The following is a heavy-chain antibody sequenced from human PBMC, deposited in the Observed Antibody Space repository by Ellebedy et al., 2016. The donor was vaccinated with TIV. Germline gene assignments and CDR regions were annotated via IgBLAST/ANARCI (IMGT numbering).Heavy chain of an antibody. CDR2: MSPNNGNT. D-gene: IGHD6-13*01. Sequence: AASVKVSCKASGYTFTTYDINWVRQATGQGLEWMGWMSPNNGNTGYAQKFQGRVTMTRDTSISTAYMELRTLTSEDTAVYYCARASDSSKYRPFDYWGQGILVTVSS. CDR1: GYTFTTYD. CDR3: ARASDSSKYRPFDY. V-gene: IGHV1-8*01. J-gene: IGHJ4*02.